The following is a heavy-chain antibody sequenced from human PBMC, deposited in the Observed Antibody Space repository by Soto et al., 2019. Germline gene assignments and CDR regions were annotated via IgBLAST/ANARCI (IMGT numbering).Heavy chain of an antibody. CDR2: FIPLFFTA. J-gene: IGHJ6*02. V-gene: IGHV1-69*06. CDR3: QLRSVHFDDGGFPSFYYGLDV. Sequence: VQLVQSGAEVKKPGSSVKVSCEASGGNFNNYTISWVRQAPGHGLEWMGGFIPLFFTASYSQTFQGRVMITADRSTSSVYMELSSLRYEDTGVYYCQLRSVHFDDGGFPSFYYGLDVWGQGTTVTVS. D-gene: IGHD2-15*01. CDR1: GGNFNNYT.